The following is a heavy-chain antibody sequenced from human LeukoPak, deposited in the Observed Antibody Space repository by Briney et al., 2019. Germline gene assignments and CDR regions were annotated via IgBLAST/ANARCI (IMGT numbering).Heavy chain of an antibody. CDR2: INHSGST. Sequence: PSETMHLNSAVYGGPFSGYYWSWISQPPGKGLEWIGEINHSGSTNYNPSLKSRVTISVDTSKNQFSLKLSSVTAADTAVYHCARGRQQLFPFDYWGQGTLVTVSS. J-gene: IGHJ4*02. D-gene: IGHD6-13*01. CDR1: GGPFSGYY. CDR3: ARGRQQLFPFDY. V-gene: IGHV4-34*01.